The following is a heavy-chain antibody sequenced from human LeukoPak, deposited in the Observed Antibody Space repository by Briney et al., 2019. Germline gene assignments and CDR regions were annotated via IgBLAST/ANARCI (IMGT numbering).Heavy chain of an antibody. D-gene: IGHD1-14*01. J-gene: IGHJ4*02. CDR3: ASRSQGPY. V-gene: IGHV3-30*19. Sequence: PGGSLRLSCTASGFSFNNYGMHWVRQAPGKGLEWVAVISYDGSNKYYADSVKGRFTISRDNSKNTLYLQMNSLRAEDTAVYYCASRSQGPYWGQGTLVTVSS. CDR1: GFSFNNYG. CDR2: ISYDGSNK.